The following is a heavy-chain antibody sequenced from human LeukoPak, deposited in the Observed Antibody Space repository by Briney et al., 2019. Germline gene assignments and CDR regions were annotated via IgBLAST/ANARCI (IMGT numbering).Heavy chain of an antibody. V-gene: IGHV3-30*18. CDR3: AKDRNSYYDFWSGFFDY. J-gene: IGHJ4*02. CDR2: ISYDGSNK. Sequence: GRSLRLSCAASGFTFSSYGMHWVRQAPGKGLEWVAVISYDGSNKYYADSVKGRFTISRDNSKNTLYLQMNSLRAEDTAVYYCAKDRNSYYDFWSGFFDYWGQGTLVTVSS. CDR1: GFTFSSYG. D-gene: IGHD3-3*01.